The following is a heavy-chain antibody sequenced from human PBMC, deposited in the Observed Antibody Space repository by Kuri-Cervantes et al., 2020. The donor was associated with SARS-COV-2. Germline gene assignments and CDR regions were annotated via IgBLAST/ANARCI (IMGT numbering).Heavy chain of an antibody. CDR1: GFLFSASA. V-gene: IGHV3-73*01. Sequence: GESLKISCEVSGFLFSASAIHWVRQGSGKGLEWVGRVRGKANNYATAYAASVKGRFTISRDDSKNTLYLQMNSLKTEDTAVYYCTTALDYDFWSGSTPGYYYYMDVWGKGTTVTVSS. CDR3: TTALDYDFWSGSTPGYYYYMDV. CDR2: VRGKANNYAT. D-gene: IGHD3-3*01. J-gene: IGHJ6*03.